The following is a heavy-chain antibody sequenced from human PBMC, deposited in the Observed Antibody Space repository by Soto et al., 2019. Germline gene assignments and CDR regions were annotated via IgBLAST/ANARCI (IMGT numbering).Heavy chain of an antibody. V-gene: IGHV4-59*01. CDR3: AKTLVFGEHVPKGYFYS. J-gene: IGHJ5*01. CDR2: IYYSGST. Sequence: KGLEWIGYIYYSGSTNYNPSLKSRVTISVDTSKNQFSLKLSSVTAADTAVYYCAKTLVFGEHVPKGYFYSW. D-gene: IGHD3-10*01.